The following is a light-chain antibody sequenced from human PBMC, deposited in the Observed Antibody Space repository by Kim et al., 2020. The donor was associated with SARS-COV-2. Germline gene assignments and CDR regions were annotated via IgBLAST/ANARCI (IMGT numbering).Light chain of an antibody. Sequence: QSVLTQAPSASGTPGQRVTISCSGSSSNIGSNAVHWYQQLPGTAPKLLIYSSDQRPSGVPDRFSGSKSGTSASLAISGLQSEDEAAYYCALWDDSLNGVVFGGGTQLTVL. J-gene: IGLJ2*01. CDR2: SSD. CDR1: SSNIGSNA. CDR3: ALWDDSLNGVV. V-gene: IGLV1-44*01.